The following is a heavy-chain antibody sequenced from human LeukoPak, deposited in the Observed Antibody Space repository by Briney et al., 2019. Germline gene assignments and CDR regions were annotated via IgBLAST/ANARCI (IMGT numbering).Heavy chain of an antibody. D-gene: IGHD3-10*01. Sequence: GGSLRLSCAASGFTFSSYAMHWVRQAPGKGLEYVSAISSNGDSTYYANFVKGRFTISRDNSKNTLYLQMGSLRPEDMAVYYCARARMPSGDLCYYGMDVWGQGTTVTVSS. CDR2: ISSNGDST. CDR1: GFTFSSYA. J-gene: IGHJ6*02. CDR3: ARARMPSGDLCYYGMDV. V-gene: IGHV3-64*01.